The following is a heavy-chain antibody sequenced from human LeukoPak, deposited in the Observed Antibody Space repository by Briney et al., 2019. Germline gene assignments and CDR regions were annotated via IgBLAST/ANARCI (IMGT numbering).Heavy chain of an antibody. J-gene: IGHJ6*02. CDR3: ACQPKRGISYYYYGMDV. CDR1: GGSFSGYY. D-gene: IGHD1-14*01. Sequence: PSETLSLTCAVYGGSFSGYYWSWIRQPPGKGPEWIGEINHSGSTNYNPSLKSRVTISVDTSKNQFSLKLSSVTAADTVVYYCACQPKRGISYYYYGMDVWGQGTTVTVSS. V-gene: IGHV4-34*01. CDR2: INHSGST.